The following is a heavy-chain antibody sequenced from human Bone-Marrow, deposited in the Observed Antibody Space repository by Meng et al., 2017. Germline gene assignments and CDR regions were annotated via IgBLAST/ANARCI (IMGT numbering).Heavy chain of an antibody. V-gene: IGHV4-59*02. D-gene: IGHD1-1*01. CDR1: GGSVSNYH. CDR2: IFSTGST. J-gene: IGHJ5*02. Sequence: SETLSLTCTVSGGSVSNYHWSWIRQSPGKGLEWIGYIFSTGSTNYNPSLKSRVTISIDTSKNQFSLKMYSVTAADTAVYYCARGPTGTDDWFDPWGQGTLVTASS. CDR3: ARGPTGTDDWFDP.